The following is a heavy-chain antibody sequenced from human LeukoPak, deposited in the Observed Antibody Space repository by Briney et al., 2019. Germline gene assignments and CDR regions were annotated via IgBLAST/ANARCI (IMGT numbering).Heavy chain of an antibody. CDR2: IYYSGST. V-gene: IGHV4-30-4*08. CDR1: GVSIRSGDYY. Sequence: SQTLSLTCTVSGVSIRSGDYYWSWIRQPPGKGLEWIGYIYYSGSTYYNPSLKSRVTISVDTSKNQFSLKLSSVTAADTAVYYCARSYCTNGVCYFYYFDYWGQGTLVTVSS. J-gene: IGHJ4*02. D-gene: IGHD2-8*01. CDR3: ARSYCTNGVCYFYYFDY.